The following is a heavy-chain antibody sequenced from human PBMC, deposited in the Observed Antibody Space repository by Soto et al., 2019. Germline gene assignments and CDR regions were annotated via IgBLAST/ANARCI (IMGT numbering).Heavy chain of an antibody. Sequence: GGSLRLSCAASGFTFSSYSMNWVRQAPGKGLEWVSSISSSSSYIYYADSVKGRFTISRDNAKNSLYLQMNSLRAEDTAVYYCARESIPPEAGDYWGQGTLVTVSS. J-gene: IGHJ4*02. CDR1: GFTFSSYS. CDR2: ISSSSSYI. V-gene: IGHV3-21*01. D-gene: IGHD6-13*01. CDR3: ARESIPPEAGDY.